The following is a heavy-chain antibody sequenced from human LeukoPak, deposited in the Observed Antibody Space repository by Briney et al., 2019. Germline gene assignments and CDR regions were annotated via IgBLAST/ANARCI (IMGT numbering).Heavy chain of an antibody. Sequence: IPSETLSLTCTVSGGSISSGSYYWSWIRQPAGKGLEWIGRIYTSGSTNYNPSLKSRITISVDTSKNQFSLKLSSVTAADTAVYFCARGRVSSSSWYSTYYYYFYMDVWGKGTTVTVSS. CDR3: ARGRVSSSSWYSTYYYYFYMDV. D-gene: IGHD6-13*01. CDR1: GGSISSGSYY. CDR2: IYTSGST. J-gene: IGHJ6*03. V-gene: IGHV4-61*02.